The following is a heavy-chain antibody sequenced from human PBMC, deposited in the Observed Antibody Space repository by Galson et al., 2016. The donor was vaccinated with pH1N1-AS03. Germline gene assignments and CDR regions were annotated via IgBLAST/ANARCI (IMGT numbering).Heavy chain of an antibody. CDR1: GYSFPTYS. Sequence: SVKVSCKASGYSFPTYSFNWARQAPGQGLEWLGWISAYSGDTHYARKFQGRVTLTTDTSTSTAYMELRSLTSDDTAVYYCARAHYNADYVPDFWGQGTLVTVSS. J-gene: IGHJ4*02. D-gene: IGHD4-17*01. CDR2: ISAYSGDT. CDR3: ARAHYNADYVPDF. V-gene: IGHV1-18*04.